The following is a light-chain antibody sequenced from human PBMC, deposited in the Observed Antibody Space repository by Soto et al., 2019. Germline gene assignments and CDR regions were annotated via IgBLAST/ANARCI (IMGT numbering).Light chain of an antibody. CDR1: SSNVGAGYD. Sequence: QSVLTQPPSVSGAPGQRVTMSCTGSSSNVGAGYDVHWYQHLPRTAPKLLIYANNNRPSGVPDRFSGSKSGTSASLAISGLQAEDEADYYCQSYDSSLNSRVFGGGTKLTVL. CDR3: QSYDSSLNSRV. CDR2: ANN. V-gene: IGLV1-40*01. J-gene: IGLJ2*01.